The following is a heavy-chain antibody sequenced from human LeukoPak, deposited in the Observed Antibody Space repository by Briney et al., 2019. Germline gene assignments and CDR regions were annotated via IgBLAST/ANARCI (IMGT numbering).Heavy chain of an antibody. Sequence: GGSLRLSCAASGFTFSDYYMSWIRQAPGKGLEWVSYISSSGSTIYYADSVKGRFTISRDNAKNSLYLQMNSLRAEDTAVYYCARERGDYVWGSYRPYYFDYWGQGTLVTVSS. CDR3: ARERGDYVWGSYRPYYFDY. CDR2: ISSSGSTI. J-gene: IGHJ4*02. CDR1: GFTFSDYY. D-gene: IGHD3-16*02. V-gene: IGHV3-11*01.